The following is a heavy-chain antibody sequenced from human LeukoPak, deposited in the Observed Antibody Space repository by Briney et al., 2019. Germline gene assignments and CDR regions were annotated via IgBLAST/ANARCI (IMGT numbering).Heavy chain of an antibody. J-gene: IGHJ4*02. CDR2: ISYDGSNK. Sequence: PGRSLRLSCAASGFTFSSYAMHWVRQAPGRGLEWVAVISYDGSNKYYADSVKGRFTISRDNSKNTLYLQMNSLRAEDTAVYYCARYDYWGQGTLVTVSS. CDR1: GFTFSSYA. CDR3: ARYDY. V-gene: IGHV3-30-3*01.